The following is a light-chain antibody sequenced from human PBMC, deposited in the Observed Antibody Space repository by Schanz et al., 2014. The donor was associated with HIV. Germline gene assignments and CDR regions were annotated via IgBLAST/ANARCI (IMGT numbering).Light chain of an antibody. J-gene: IGKJ2*01. CDR2: GAS. V-gene: IGKV3-15*01. CDR1: QSVRNN. CDR3: QHRSSWPPYT. Sequence: EIVMTQSPATLSVSPGERATLSCRASQSVRNNLAWYQQKPGQAPRLLVYGASTRATDFPARFSGSGSGTDFTLTISSLEPEDFAVYFCQHRSSWPPYTFGQGTKLDIK.